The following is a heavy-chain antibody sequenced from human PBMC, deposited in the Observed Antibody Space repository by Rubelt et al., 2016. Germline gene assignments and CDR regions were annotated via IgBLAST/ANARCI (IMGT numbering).Heavy chain of an antibody. J-gene: IGHJ2*01. Sequence: QLQLQESGPGLVKPSETLSLTCTVSGGSTSSSSYYWGWIRQPPGKGLEWIARIYYSGSTYYNPSLKSRVTISVDTSKNQFSLKLSSVTAADTAVYYCARGLGGGNSVYFDLWGRGTLVTVSS. V-gene: IGHV4-39*07. CDR1: GGSTSSSSYY. CDR3: ARGLGGGNSVYFDL. CDR2: IYYSGST. D-gene: IGHD4-23*01.